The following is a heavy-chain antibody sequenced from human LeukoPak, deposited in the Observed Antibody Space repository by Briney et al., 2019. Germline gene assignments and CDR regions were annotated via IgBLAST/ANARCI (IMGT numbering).Heavy chain of an antibody. D-gene: IGHD3-9*01. V-gene: IGHV1-2*02. J-gene: IGHJ4*02. CDR3: ASSVYYDILTGP. CDR2: IKPNSGGT. CDR1: GYTVTGYY. Sequence: ASVKVSCKASGYTVTGYYMHWVRQAPGQGLEWLGWIKPNSGGTNYAQKFQGRVTMTRDTSISTAYMELSRLRSDDTAVYYCASSVYYDILTGPWGQGTLVTVSS.